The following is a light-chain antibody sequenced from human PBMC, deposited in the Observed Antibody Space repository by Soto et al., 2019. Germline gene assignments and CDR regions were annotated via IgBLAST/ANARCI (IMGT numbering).Light chain of an antibody. CDR2: GNN. V-gene: IGLV1-40*01. CDR1: SSNIGAGYD. Sequence: QSVLTQPPSVSGAPGQRVTISCTGSSSNIGAGYDVHWYQQLPGTAPKLLIYGNNNRPSGVSNRFSGSKSGNTAYLTISGLQVEDEAEYFCFSFTTTSTHVFGTGTKVTVL. J-gene: IGLJ1*01. CDR3: FSFTTTSTHV.